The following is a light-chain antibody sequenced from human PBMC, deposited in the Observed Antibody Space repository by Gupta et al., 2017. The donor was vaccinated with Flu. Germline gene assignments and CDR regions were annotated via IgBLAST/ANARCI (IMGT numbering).Light chain of an antibody. Sequence: GTLSWSPGERATLSCRASQSVRSSYLAWYQQKPGQAPRLLIYGASSRATGIPDRFSGSGSGTDFTLTISRLGPEDFAVYYCQQYGSSMYTFGQGTKLEIK. J-gene: IGKJ2*01. CDR1: QSVRSSY. V-gene: IGKV3-20*01. CDR3: QQYGSSMYT. CDR2: GAS.